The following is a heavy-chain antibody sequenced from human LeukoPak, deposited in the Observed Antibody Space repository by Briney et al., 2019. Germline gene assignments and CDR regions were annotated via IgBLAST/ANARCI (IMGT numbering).Heavy chain of an antibody. CDR3: ASTSYCSGGSCYNPAFDI. D-gene: IGHD2-15*01. CDR1: GFTVSSNY. Sequence: PGGSLRLSCAASGFTVSSNYMSWVRQAPGKGLEWVSVIYSGGSTYYADSVKGRFTISRHNSKNTLYLQMNSLRAEDTAVYYCASTSYCSGGSCYNPAFDIWGQGTMVTVSS. CDR2: IYSGGST. V-gene: IGHV3-53*04. J-gene: IGHJ3*02.